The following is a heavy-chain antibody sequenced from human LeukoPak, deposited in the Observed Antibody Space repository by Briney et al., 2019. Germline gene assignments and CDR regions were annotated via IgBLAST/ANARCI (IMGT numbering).Heavy chain of an antibody. V-gene: IGHV3-23*01. CDR1: GFTFSSYW. J-gene: IGHJ3*02. D-gene: IGHD3-9*01. CDR2: ISGSGGST. Sequence: PGGSLRLSCAASGFTFSSYWMSWVRQAPGKGLEWVSAISGSGGSTYYADSVKGRFTISRDNSKNTLYLQMNSLRAEDTAVYYCAREYYDILTGTWDAFDIWGQGTMVTVSS. CDR3: AREYYDILTGTWDAFDI.